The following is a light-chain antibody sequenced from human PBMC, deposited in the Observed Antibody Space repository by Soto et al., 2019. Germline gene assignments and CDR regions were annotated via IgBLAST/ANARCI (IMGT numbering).Light chain of an antibody. V-gene: IGLV2-14*01. CDR2: VVS. CDR3: SSYRSGGTFV. Sequence: QSVLAQPTSVSGSPGQSMAISCTGTSSDVGGYNYVSWHQQHPGKAPKVLISVVSNRPSGVSNRFSGSKSGNTASLTISGLQAEDEADYYCSSYRSGGTFVFGSGTKLTVL. CDR1: SSDVGGYNY. J-gene: IGLJ1*01.